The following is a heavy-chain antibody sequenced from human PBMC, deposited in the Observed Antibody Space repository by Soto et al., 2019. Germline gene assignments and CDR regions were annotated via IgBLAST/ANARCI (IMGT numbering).Heavy chain of an antibody. J-gene: IGHJ5*02. D-gene: IGHD3-10*01. CDR1: GDAVTGSTYY. V-gene: IGHV4-39*01. Sequence: SETLSLTCTVSGDAVTGSTYYGGWIRQPPGKGLCWIANIFYTGSTYYTPSLKSRVTISVDTSKNQFSLKVRSATAADTAIYYFARLGPGWFDPWGQGILVTVSS. CDR3: ARLGPGWFDP. CDR2: IFYTGST.